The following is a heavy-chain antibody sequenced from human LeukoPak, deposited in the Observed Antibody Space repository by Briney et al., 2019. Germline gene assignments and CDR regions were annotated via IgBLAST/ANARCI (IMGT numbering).Heavy chain of an antibody. J-gene: IGHJ4*02. CDR1: GFTFSSYG. D-gene: IGHD1-14*01. CDR2: IRYDGSNK. V-gene: IGHV3-30*02. CDR3: AKATRATETDSQDY. Sequence: GGSLRLSCAASGFTFSSYGMHWVRQAPGKGLEWVTFIRYDGSNKYYADSVKGRLTISRDNSKNTLYLQMNSLRAEDTAVYYCAKATRATETDSQDYWGQGILVTVSS.